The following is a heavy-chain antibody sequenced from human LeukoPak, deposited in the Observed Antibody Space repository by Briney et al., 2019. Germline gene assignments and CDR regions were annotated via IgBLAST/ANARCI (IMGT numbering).Heavy chain of an antibody. CDR2: ISAYNGNT. CDR1: GYTFTSYG. V-gene: IGHV1-18*01. J-gene: IGHJ6*03. CDR3: ARAYADDYGGNSYYYYYYMDV. D-gene: IGHD4-23*01. Sequence: AASVKVSCKASGYTFTSYGISWVRQAPGQRLEWMGWISAYNGNTNYAQKLQGRVTMTTDTSTSTAYMELRSLRSDDTAVYYCARAYADDYGGNSYYYYYYMDVWGKGTTVTVSS.